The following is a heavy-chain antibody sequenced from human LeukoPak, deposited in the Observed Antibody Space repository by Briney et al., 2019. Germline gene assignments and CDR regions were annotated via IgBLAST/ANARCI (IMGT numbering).Heavy chain of an antibody. J-gene: IGHJ6*02. D-gene: IGHD3-16*02. CDR3: ARDGVLTYDYVWGSYLFPDV. CDR1: GYTFTSYY. V-gene: IGHV1-69*04. CDR2: IIPILGIA. Sequence: SVKVSCKASGYTFTSYYMHWVRQAPGQGLEWMGRIIPILGIANYAQKFQGRVTITADKSTSTAYMELSSLRSEDTAVYYCARDGVLTYDYVWGSYLFPDVWGQGTTVTVSS.